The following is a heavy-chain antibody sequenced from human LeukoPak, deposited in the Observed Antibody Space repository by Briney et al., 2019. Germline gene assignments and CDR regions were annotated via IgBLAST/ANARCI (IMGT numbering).Heavy chain of an antibody. Sequence: PSETLSLTCTVSGGSISSGGYYWSWIRQHPGKGLEWIGYIYYSGSTYYNPSLKSRVTISVDRSKNQFSLKLSSVTAADTAVYYCARAATYYDSSGYFPFDYWGQGTLVTVSS. D-gene: IGHD3-22*01. J-gene: IGHJ4*02. CDR1: GGSISSGGYY. V-gene: IGHV4-30-4*08. CDR3: ARAATYYDSSGYFPFDY. CDR2: IYYSGST.